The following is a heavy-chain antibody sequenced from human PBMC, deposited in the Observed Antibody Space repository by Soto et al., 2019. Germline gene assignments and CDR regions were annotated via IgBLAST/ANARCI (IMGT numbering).Heavy chain of an antibody. J-gene: IGHJ6*02. V-gene: IGHV4-39*07. CDR3: VRDLSCYPPCYYALDF. D-gene: IGHD5-18*01. CDR2: IYYSGST. CDR1: GGSISSSSYY. Sequence: SETLSLTCTVSGGSISSSSYYWGWIRQPPGKGLEWIGSIYYSGSTYYNPSLKSRVSISVDTSKNQFSMKLRSVTAADTAVYCWVRDLSCYPPCYYALDFPAQGTTDPVSS.